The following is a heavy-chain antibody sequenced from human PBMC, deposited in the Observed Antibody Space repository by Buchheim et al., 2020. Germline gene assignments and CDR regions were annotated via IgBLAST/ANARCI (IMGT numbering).Heavy chain of an antibody. D-gene: IGHD3-3*01. CDR1: GFTFSSYA. CDR2: ISGSGCST. CDR3: AKVELRFLEWLLYDPDPDHWFDP. V-gene: IGHV3-23*01. Sequence: EVQLLESGGGLVQPGGSLRLSCAASGFTFSSYAMSWVRQAPGKGLEWVSAISGSGCSTYYADSVKGRFTISRDNSKNTLYLQMNSLRAEDTAVYYCAKVELRFLEWLLYDPDPDHWFDPWGQGTL. J-gene: IGHJ5*02.